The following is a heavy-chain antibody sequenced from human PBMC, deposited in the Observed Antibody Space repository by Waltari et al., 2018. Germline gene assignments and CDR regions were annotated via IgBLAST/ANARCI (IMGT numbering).Heavy chain of an antibody. V-gene: IGHV3-53*01. CDR3: ARVRTVVVPDYFDY. D-gene: IGHD2-2*01. CDR2: IYSGGST. Sequence: EVQLVESGGSLIQPGGSLRLSCAAYGFTVSRHYMTWARQAPGKGLEWVSVIYSGGSTYYADSVKGRFTISRDNSKNTLYLQMNSLRAEDTAVYYCARVRTVVVPDYFDYWGQGTLVTVSS. CDR1: GFTVSRHY. J-gene: IGHJ4*02.